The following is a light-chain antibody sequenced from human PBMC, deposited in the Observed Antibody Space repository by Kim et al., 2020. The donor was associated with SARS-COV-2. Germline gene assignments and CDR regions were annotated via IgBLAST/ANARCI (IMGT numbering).Light chain of an antibody. J-gene: IGLJ2*01. Sequence: QRVTISGSGRSSNIGNSYVYWYQQLPGTAPKLLIYRNNQRPSGVPDRFSGSKSGTSASLAISGLRSEDEADYYCAAWDDSLSGVVFGGGTQLTVL. CDR2: RNN. V-gene: IGLV1-47*01. CDR3: AAWDDSLSGVV. CDR1: SSNIGNSY.